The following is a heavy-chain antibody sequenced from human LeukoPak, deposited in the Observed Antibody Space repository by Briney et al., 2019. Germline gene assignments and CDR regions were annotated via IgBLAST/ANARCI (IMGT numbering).Heavy chain of an antibody. J-gene: IGHJ4*02. Sequence: SETLSLTCTVSGGSIRSHYWGWIRQPPGEGLEWIGYISYSGNTNYNPSLKSRLTISVDTSKSQFSLKLTSVTAADTAVYYCARGRSSGWFEGPDYWGQGTLVTVSS. D-gene: IGHD6-19*01. CDR1: GGSIRSHY. V-gene: IGHV4-59*11. CDR2: ISYSGNT. CDR3: ARGRSSGWFEGPDY.